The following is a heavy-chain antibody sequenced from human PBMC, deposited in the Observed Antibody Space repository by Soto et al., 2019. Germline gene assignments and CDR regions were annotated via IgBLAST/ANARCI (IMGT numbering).Heavy chain of an antibody. CDR3: AHKGGGDRILDY. Sequence: QITLKESGPTLVKPTQTLTLTCTFSGFSLSTSGVGVGWIRQPPGKALEWLALIYWDDAKHYSPSLKRRLTITKDTSKNQVGHIMANMDPVDTATYYCAHKGGGDRILDYWGQGTLVTVSS. CDR2: IYWDDAK. J-gene: IGHJ4*02. CDR1: GFSLSTSGVG. D-gene: IGHD3-16*01. V-gene: IGHV2-5*02.